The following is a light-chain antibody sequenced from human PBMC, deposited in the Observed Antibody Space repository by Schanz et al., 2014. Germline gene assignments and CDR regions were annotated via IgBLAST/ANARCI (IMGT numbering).Light chain of an antibody. J-gene: IGKJ1*01. V-gene: IGKV1-27*01. CDR1: QGIRNS. CDR2: AAS. CDR3: QKYNSALGT. Sequence: DIQMTQSPSSLSASVGDRVTITCRANQGIRNSVAWYQQKPGKVPKLLIYAASTLQSGVPSRFSGSGSGTDFTLTVSSLQPEDVATYYCQKYNSALGTFGQGTKVEIK.